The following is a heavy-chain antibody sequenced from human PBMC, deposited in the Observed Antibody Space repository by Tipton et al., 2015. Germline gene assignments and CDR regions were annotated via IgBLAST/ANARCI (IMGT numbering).Heavy chain of an antibody. V-gene: IGHV4-38-2*01. Sequence: GLVKPSETMSLTCDVSGYSINNDYYWGWIRQAPGKGLEWIGYIRNSKYTFYNPSLESRVTISVDTSKTQFSLKMSSVTASDTAVYYCARARGRHGGLFDSWGQGILVTVSS. CDR1: GYSINNDYY. CDR2: IRNSKYT. CDR3: ARARGRHGGLFDS. D-gene: IGHD4-23*01. J-gene: IGHJ4*02.